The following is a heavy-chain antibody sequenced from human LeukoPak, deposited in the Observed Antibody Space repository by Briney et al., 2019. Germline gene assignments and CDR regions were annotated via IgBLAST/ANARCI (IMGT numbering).Heavy chain of an antibody. CDR1: GFTFSSYS. CDR2: ITASGTAM. Sequence: GGSLRLSCAASGFTFSSYSMNWVRQAPGKGLEWVSHITASGTAMFYADSVKGRFTISRDNAKNSLYLQMNSLRDEDTAVYYCARDKGDYDTSGSLFVFGGQGTLVTVSS. V-gene: IGHV3-48*02. D-gene: IGHD3-22*01. J-gene: IGHJ4*02. CDR3: ARDKGDYDTSGSLFVF.